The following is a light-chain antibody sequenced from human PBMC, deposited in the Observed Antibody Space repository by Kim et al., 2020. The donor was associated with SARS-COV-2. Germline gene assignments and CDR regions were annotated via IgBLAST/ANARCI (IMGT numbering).Light chain of an antibody. V-gene: IGLV2-11*01. J-gene: IGLJ2*01. CDR2: DVN. Sequence: PSDTISCTENSSDVGGDNSVSWYQQHPGKAPKVMIYDVNKRPSGVPDRFSGSKSGNTASLTISGLQAEDEADYYCCSYAGSQILVFGGGTQLTVL. CDR1: SSDVGGDNS. CDR3: CSYAGSQILV.